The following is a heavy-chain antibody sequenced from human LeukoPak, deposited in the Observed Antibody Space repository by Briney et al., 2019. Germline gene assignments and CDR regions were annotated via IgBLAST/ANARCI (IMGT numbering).Heavy chain of an antibody. CDR1: GFKFEDYV. CDR2: ISGDGGRT. V-gene: IGHV3-43*02. CDR3: AKDLLRDGYNYYFDY. Sequence: GGSLRLSCADSGFKFEDYVMQWVRQAPGKGLEWVSLISGDGGRTEYADSVKGRFTISRDNSKNTLYLQMNSLRAEDTAVYYCAKDLLRDGYNYYFDYWGQGTLVTVSS. J-gene: IGHJ4*02. D-gene: IGHD5-24*01.